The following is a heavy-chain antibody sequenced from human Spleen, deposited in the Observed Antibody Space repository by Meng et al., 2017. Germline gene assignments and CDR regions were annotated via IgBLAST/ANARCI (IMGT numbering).Heavy chain of an antibody. CDR2: IDPNNDHT. Sequence: GPLVQSGPEVKKPGASVKLSCKPSGYTFAAYWIHWLRQAPGQGLEWMGRIDPNNDHTQYAQNFQGRVTMTSDTSISTVYMELNGLRSDDTAVYYCARDEDISAAGKLFGDYWGQGTLVTVSS. J-gene: IGHJ4*02. V-gene: IGHV1-2*06. D-gene: IGHD6-13*01. CDR1: GYTFAAYW. CDR3: ARDEDISAAGKLFGDY.